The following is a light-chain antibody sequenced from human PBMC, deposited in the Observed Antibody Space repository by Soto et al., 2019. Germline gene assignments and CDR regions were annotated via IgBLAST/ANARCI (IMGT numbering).Light chain of an antibody. CDR2: EVS. CDR1: QSLVYKNGNSY. CDR3: QQRSTWPRT. V-gene: IGKV2-30*01. J-gene: IGKJ1*01. Sequence: VVNSNPALSQPATLRQPASLSCRSSQSLVYKNGNSYLIWFQQRPGQSPRGLIYEVSNRASGIPNRFSGSGSGTDFTLKISSLEAEDVGVYQCQQRSTWPRTFGQGPKVDIK.